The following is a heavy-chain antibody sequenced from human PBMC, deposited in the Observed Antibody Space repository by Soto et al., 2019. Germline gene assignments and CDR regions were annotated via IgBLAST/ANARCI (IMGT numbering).Heavy chain of an antibody. V-gene: IGHV4-34*01. CDR1: GGSFSGYY. CDR2: INHSGST. Sequence: SETLSLTCAVYGGSFSGYYWSWIRQPPGKGLEWIGEINHSGSTNYNPSLKSRVTISVDTSKNQFSLKLNSVTAADTAVYYCARLGGYCISTICYFPTTPFDYWGQGTLVTVSS. CDR3: ARLGGYCISTICYFPTTPFDY. J-gene: IGHJ4*02. D-gene: IGHD2-2*03.